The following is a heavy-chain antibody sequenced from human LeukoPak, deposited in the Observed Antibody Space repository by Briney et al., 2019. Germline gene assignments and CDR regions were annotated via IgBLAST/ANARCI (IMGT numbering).Heavy chain of an antibody. J-gene: IGHJ4*02. D-gene: IGHD1-26*01. CDR2: ISGSVSGT. V-gene: IGHV3-23*01. Sequence: GGSLRLSCAASGFTFGNYAMNWVRQAPGKGLEWVSGISGSVSGTYYADSVKGRFTISRDNSKNTLYLQMNSLRAEDTAVYYCAKESGSPYYFDYWGQGTLVTVCS. CDR3: AKESGSPYYFDY. CDR1: GFTFGNYA.